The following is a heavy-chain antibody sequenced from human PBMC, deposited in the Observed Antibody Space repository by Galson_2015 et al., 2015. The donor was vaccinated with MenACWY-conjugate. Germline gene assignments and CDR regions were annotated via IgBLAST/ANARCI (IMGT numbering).Heavy chain of an antibody. J-gene: IGHJ1*01. CDR2: ISYDGHKK. CDR1: GFTFDAYG. CDR3: GKDKVADTAMVIEH. D-gene: IGHD5-18*01. Sequence: SLRLSCAASGFTFDAYGIHWVRQAPGKGLVWVAAISYDGHKKYYSDSVKARFTISRDNSKNTVYLQMNGLRVEETAVYFCGKDKVADTAMVIEHWGQGALVSVSS. V-gene: IGHV3-33*06.